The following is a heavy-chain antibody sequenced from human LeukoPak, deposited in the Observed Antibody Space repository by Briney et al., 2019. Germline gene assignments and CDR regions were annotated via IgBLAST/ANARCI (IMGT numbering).Heavy chain of an antibody. D-gene: IGHD6-25*01. CDR3: AKGATQRLPGPRSLRDGMDV. CDR2: ISWNNGSI. Sequence: PGGSLRLSCAASGFPFDDYAMHWVRRAPGKGLEWVSGISWNNGSIGDLDSVRGRFTISRDNAKNSLYLQMNSLGAEDTALYYCAKGATQRLPGPRSLRDGMDVWGQGTTVTVSS. J-gene: IGHJ6*02. V-gene: IGHV3-9*01. CDR1: GFPFDDYA.